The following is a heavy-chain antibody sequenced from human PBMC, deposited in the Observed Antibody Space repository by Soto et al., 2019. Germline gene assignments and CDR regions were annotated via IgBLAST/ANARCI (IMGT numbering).Heavy chain of an antibody. CDR3: ARGRFHYGSGCYFDY. CDR1: GGSFSGYY. CDR2: INHSGST. Sequence: SETLSLTCAVYGGSFSGYYWSWIRQPPGKGLEWIGEINHSGSTNYNPSLKSRVTISVDTSKNQFSLKLSSVTAADTAVYYGARGRFHYGSGCYFDYWGQGTLVTVSS. D-gene: IGHD3-10*01. J-gene: IGHJ4*02. V-gene: IGHV4-34*01.